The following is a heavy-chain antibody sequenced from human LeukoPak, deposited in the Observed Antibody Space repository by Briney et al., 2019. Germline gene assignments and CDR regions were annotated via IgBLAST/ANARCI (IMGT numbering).Heavy chain of an antibody. V-gene: IGHV1-46*03. J-gene: IGHJ4*02. CDR2: INPSGGST. D-gene: IGHD2-21*01. Sequence: ASVKVSCKASGYTFTRYYMHWVRQAPGQGLEWMGIINPSGGSTSYAQKFQGRVTMTRDTSTSTVYMELSSLRSEDTAVYYCARGAHIVVVPTPYYFDYWGQGTLVTVSS. CDR3: ARGAHIVVVPTPYYFDY. CDR1: GYTFTRYY.